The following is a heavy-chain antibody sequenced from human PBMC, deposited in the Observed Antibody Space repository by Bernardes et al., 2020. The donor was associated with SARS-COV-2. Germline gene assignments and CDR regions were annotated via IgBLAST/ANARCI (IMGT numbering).Heavy chain of an antibody. J-gene: IGHJ4*02. D-gene: IGHD3-22*01. Sequence: GGSLRLSCAASGFTFNLSAMYWVRQAPGKGLEWVSSISSSSSYIYYADSVKGRFTISRDNAKNSLYLQMNSLRAEDTAVYYCARDRPMYYYDSSGSDYWGQGTLVTVSS. CDR3: ARDRPMYYYDSSGSDY. CDR1: GFTFNLSA. V-gene: IGHV3-21*01. CDR2: ISSSSSYI.